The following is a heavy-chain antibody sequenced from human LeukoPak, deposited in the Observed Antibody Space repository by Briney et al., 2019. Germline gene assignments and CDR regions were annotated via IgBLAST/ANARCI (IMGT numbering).Heavy chain of an antibody. CDR3: ARRLTQYDCFDP. Sequence: SETLSLTCGVYGGSFSGYYWSWIRQPPGKGLEWIGEINHSGSTNYNPSLKSRVTISVDTSNNHFSLNLISVTAADTAVYYCARRLTQYDCFDPWGQGILVTVSS. V-gene: IGHV4-34*01. J-gene: IGHJ5*02. CDR1: GGSFSGYY. D-gene: IGHD2-2*01. CDR2: INHSGST.